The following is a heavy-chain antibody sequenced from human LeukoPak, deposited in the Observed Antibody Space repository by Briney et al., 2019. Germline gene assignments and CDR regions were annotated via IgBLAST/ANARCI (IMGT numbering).Heavy chain of an antibody. CDR3: ARSSWELLLGYFDY. J-gene: IGHJ4*02. Sequence: ASVKVSCKASGYTFTSYDINWVRQATGQGLEWMGWMNPNSGNTGYAQKFQGRVTMTRNTSISTAYMELSSLRSEDTAVYYCARSSWELLLGYFDYWGQGTLVTVSS. CDR2: MNPNSGNT. D-gene: IGHD1-26*01. V-gene: IGHV1-8*01. CDR1: GYTFTSYD.